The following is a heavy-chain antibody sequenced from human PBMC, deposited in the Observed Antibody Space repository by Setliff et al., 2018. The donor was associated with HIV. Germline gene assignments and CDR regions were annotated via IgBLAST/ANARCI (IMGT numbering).Heavy chain of an antibody. CDR3: ATVLMVYAIGGRYFQH. CDR1: GFTFSSYA. V-gene: IGHV3-64*04. J-gene: IGHJ1*01. CDR2: VSSNGNIP. Sequence: GGSLRLSCSASGFTFSSYAMHWVRQAPGKGLEYVSAVSSNGNIPYYADSMKGRFTISRDNSKNTLYLQMRSLRAEDTAVYYCATVLMVYAIGGRYFQHWGQGTLVTVSS. D-gene: IGHD2-8*01.